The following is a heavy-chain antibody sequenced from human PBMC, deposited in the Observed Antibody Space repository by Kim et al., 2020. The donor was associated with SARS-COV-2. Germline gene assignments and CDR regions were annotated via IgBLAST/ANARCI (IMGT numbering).Heavy chain of an antibody. CDR3: ARQERQWLAVTLNWFDP. Sequence: SETLSLTCTVSGGSISSSSYYWGWIRQPPGKGLEWIGSIYYSGSTYYNPSLKSRVTISVDTSKNQFSLKLTSVTAADTAVYYCARQERQWLAVTLNWFDPWGQGTLVTVSS. CDR1: GGSISSSSYY. CDR2: IYYSGST. J-gene: IGHJ5*02. D-gene: IGHD6-19*01. V-gene: IGHV4-39*01.